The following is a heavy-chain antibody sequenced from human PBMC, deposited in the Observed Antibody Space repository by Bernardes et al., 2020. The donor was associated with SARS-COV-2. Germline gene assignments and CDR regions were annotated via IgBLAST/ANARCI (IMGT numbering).Heavy chain of an antibody. D-gene: IGHD3-10*01. CDR1: GFISRNYA. CDR3: AKERFGHVAGFFDY. CDR2: ISGRGIST. J-gene: IGHJ4*03. Sequence: GGSLRLSCAASGFISRNYAMSWVRQVPGKGLEWVSGISGRGISTYYAASVRGRFTISGDDSKDTLYLHMNSLRVEDTALYYCAKERFGHVAGFFDYWGQGITVTVAS. V-gene: IGHV3-23*01.